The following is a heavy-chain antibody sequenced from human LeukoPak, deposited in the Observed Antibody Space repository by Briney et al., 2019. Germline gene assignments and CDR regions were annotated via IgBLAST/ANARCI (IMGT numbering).Heavy chain of an antibody. D-gene: IGHD6-19*01. V-gene: IGHV3-48*04. J-gene: IGHJ6*03. Sequence: GGSLRLSCAASGFTFSSYSMNWVRQAPGKGLERVSYISSSSSTIYYADSVKGRFTISRDNAKNSLYLQMNSLRAEDTAVYYCARDGGSSGWAYYMDVWGKGTTVTVSS. CDR2: ISSSSSTI. CDR3: ARDGGSSGWAYYMDV. CDR1: GFTFSSYS.